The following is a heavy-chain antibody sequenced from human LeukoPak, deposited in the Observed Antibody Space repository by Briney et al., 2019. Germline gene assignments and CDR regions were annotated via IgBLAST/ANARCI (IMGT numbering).Heavy chain of an antibody. D-gene: IGHD6-6*01. CDR3: ARAEYSSSSYEDY. CDR1: GYSISSGYY. CDR2: IYHSGST. J-gene: IGHJ4*02. Sequence: PSETLSLTCTVSGYSISSGYYWGWIRQPPGKGLAWIGSIYHSGSTYYNPSLKSRVTISVDTSKNQFSLKLSSVTAADTAVYYCARAEYSSSSYEDYWGQGTLVTVSS. V-gene: IGHV4-38-2*02.